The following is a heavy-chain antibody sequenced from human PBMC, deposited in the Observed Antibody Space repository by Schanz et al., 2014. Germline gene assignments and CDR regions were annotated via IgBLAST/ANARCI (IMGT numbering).Heavy chain of an antibody. CDR2: IHQSGGT. V-gene: IGHV4-59*08. Sequence: QVQLQESGPGLVKPSETLSLTCSVSGGDIGNYYWSWIRQPPGKGLEWIGYIHQSGGTNYNPSLKRRVTILVDPSKNQFPLRLTSLPAADTAVYYCAKFLYDDPSWGQGTLVTVSS. J-gene: IGHJ5*02. CDR3: AKFLYDDPS. CDR1: GGDIGNYY. D-gene: IGHD3-3*01.